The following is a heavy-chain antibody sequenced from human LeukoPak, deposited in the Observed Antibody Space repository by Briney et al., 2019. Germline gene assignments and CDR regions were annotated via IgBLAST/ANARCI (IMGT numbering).Heavy chain of an antibody. J-gene: IGHJ4*02. D-gene: IGHD5-18*01. V-gene: IGHV3-43*02. CDR2: ISGDGDST. CDR1: GFTFDDYA. Sequence: GGSLRLSCAASGFTFDDYAMHWVRQAPGKGLEWVSLISGDGDSTYYADSVKGRFTISRDNSKNSLYLQMNSLRTEDTALFYCAKDKYSYGYNFDYWGQGTLVTVSS. CDR3: AKDKYSYGYNFDY.